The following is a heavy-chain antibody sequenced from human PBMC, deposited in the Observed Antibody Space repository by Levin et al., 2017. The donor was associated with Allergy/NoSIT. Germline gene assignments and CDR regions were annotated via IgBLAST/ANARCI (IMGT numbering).Heavy chain of an antibody. V-gene: IGHV5-51*01. CDR3: ATHEGPATSSGTGDY. Sequence: GESLKISCKGSGHSFPSYWIAWVRQVPGKGLEWMGIIYPGDSESRYSPSFQGQVTISADKSISTAYLQWSSLKASDSAMYYCATHEGPATSSGTGDYWGQGTLVTVSS. J-gene: IGHJ4*02. D-gene: IGHD6-13*01. CDR1: GHSFPSYW. CDR2: IYPGDSES.